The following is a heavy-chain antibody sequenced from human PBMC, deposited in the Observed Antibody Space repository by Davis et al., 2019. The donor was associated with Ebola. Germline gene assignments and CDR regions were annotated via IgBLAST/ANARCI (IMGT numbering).Heavy chain of an antibody. D-gene: IGHD2-15*01. J-gene: IGHJ6*04. Sequence: ASVKVSCKASGYTFTGYYMHWVRQAPGQRLEWMGWINAGNGNTKYSQKFQGRVTMTRNTSISTAYMELSSLRSEDTAVYYCARARVVVAAIVYYYYGMDVWGKGTTVTVSS. V-gene: IGHV1-3*01. CDR2: INAGNGNT. CDR3: ARARVVVAAIVYYYYGMDV. CDR1: GYTFTGYY.